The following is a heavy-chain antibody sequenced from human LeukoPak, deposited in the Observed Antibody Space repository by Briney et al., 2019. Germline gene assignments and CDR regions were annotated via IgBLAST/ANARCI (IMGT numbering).Heavy chain of an antibody. D-gene: IGHD6-13*01. Sequence: ASVKVSCKASGYTFNTYAISWVRQAPGQGLEWMGWISAYTGNTNYTQNLQGRVTMTTDTSTSTAYMELKSLRSDDTAVFYCARGGAIANDYWGQGTLVTVSS. CDR2: ISAYTGNT. CDR1: GYTFNTYA. CDR3: ARGGAIANDY. J-gene: IGHJ4*02. V-gene: IGHV1-18*01.